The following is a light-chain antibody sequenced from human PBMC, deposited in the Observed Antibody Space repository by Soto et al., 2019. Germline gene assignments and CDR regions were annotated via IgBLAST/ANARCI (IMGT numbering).Light chain of an antibody. CDR2: HAS. CDR3: QQYNKWPLT. CDR1: QSVSSN. V-gene: IGKV3-15*01. Sequence: EIVMTQSPATLSVSPGERATLYCRASQSVSSNLAWYQQKPGQAPRLLIYHASTRATGIPARFSGSGSGTEFTLTISSLQSEDFAVYYCQQYNKWPLTFGGGTKMEI. J-gene: IGKJ4*01.